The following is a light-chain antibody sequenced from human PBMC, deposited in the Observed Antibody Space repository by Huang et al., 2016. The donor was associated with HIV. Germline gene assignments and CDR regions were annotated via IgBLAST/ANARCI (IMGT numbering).Light chain of an antibody. CDR2: AAS. CDR1: QGISNY. V-gene: IGKV1-9*01. J-gene: IGKJ2*01. Sequence: IQLTQSPSSLSASVGDRVTITCRASQGISNYLAWYQQKPGKAPKLLIFAASTLQSGVPSRFSGSESGTDFTLTSSSRQPEDFATYYCQQLNSFPREYTFGQGTKLEIK. CDR3: QQLNSFPREYT.